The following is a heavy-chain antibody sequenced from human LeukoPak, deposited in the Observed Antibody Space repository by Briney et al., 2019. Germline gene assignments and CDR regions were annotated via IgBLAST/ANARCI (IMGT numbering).Heavy chain of an antibody. CDR3: ARDLGVVPAAD. CDR2: IYYRGST. CDR1: GGSISSYY. J-gene: IGHJ4*02. V-gene: IGHV4-59*01. D-gene: IGHD2-2*01. Sequence: SETLSLTCTVSGGSISSYYWSWIRQPPGKGLEWIGYIYYRGSTNYNPSLKSRVTISVDTSKNQFSLKLSSVTAADTAVYYCARDLGVVPAADWGQGTLVTVSS.